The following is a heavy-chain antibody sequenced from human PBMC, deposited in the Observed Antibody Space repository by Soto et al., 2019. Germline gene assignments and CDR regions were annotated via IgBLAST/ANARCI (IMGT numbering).Heavy chain of an antibody. CDR3: ASHRTFWPFDY. V-gene: IGHV4-39*01. Sequence: SETLSLTCTVSGGSISSFYWGWMRQPPGKGLEWIASISYSDGSFYNSSLKSRLTISVDTSKNQFSLSLRSVTAADTAVYYCASHRTFWPFDYWGQGTLVTVS. J-gene: IGHJ4*02. CDR1: GGSISSFY. CDR2: ISYSDGS. D-gene: IGHD2-8*01.